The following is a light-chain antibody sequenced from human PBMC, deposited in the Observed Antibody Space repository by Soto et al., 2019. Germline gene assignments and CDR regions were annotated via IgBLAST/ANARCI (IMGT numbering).Light chain of an antibody. V-gene: IGLV1-44*01. CDR1: SSNIGSNT. J-gene: IGLJ3*02. CDR3: ATWDDSLNAWV. CDR2: INN. Sequence: QSVLTQPPSASGTPGQRVTIFCSGSSSNIGSNTVNWYRQLPGTAPKLLIYINNQRPSGVPDRFSGSKSGTSASLAISGLQSEDEAGYYCATWDDSLNAWVFGGGTKLTVL.